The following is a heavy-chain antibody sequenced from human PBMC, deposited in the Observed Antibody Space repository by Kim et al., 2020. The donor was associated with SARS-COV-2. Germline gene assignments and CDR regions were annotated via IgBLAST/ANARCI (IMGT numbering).Heavy chain of an antibody. J-gene: IGHJ4*02. Sequence: PSLKSRVTISVDTSKNHFSLKLSSETAADTAVYYCARKSRGYSYGSIDYWGQGTLVTVSS. V-gene: IGHV4-30-2*04. D-gene: IGHD5-18*01. CDR3: ARKSRGYSYGSIDY.